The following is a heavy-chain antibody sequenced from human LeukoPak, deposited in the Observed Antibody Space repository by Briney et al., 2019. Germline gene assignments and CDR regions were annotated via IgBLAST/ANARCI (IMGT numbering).Heavy chain of an antibody. D-gene: IGHD3-9*01. CDR3: AREEYYDILTGYFDY. CDR1: GFTFSDYY. J-gene: IGHJ4*02. V-gene: IGHV3-11*04. Sequence: PGGSLRLSCAASGFTFSDYYMSWIRQAPGKGLDWVSYISSSGSTIYYADSVKGRFTISRDNAKNSLYLQMNSLRAEGTAVYYCAREEYYDILTGYFDYWGQGTLVTVSS. CDR2: ISSSGSTI.